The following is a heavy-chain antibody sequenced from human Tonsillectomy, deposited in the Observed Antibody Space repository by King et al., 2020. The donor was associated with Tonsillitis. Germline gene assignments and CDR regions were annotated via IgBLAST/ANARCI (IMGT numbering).Heavy chain of an antibody. Sequence: VQLVESGGGVVQPGRSLRLSCAASGFTFSSYALHWVRQAPGKGLEWVAVISFDGSNKDYASSVKGRFTISRDNSKNTLSLQMNCRRTEYTAVYFCARRDGALDYYYYGMDVWGQGTTVTVSS. J-gene: IGHJ6*02. D-gene: IGHD4-17*01. CDR2: ISFDGSNK. V-gene: IGHV3-30-3*01. CDR3: ARRDGALDYYYYGMDV. CDR1: GFTFSSYA.